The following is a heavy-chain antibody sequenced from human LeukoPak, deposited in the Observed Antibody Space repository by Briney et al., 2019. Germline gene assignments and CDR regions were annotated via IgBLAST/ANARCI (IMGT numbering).Heavy chain of an antibody. D-gene: IGHD5-18*01. Sequence: GASVKVSCKASGYTFTSYYMHWVRQAPGQGLEWMGIINPSGGSTSYAQKFQGRVTMTRDTSISTAYMELSRLRSDDTAVYYCARGWIQLWFSFGYWGQGTLVTVSS. J-gene: IGHJ4*02. V-gene: IGHV1-46*01. CDR2: INPSGGST. CDR1: GYTFTSYY. CDR3: ARGWIQLWFSFGY.